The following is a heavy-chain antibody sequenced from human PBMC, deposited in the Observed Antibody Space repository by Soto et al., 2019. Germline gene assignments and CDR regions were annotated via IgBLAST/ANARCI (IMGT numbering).Heavy chain of an antibody. CDR2: ISWNSGRI. V-gene: IGHV3-9*01. J-gene: IGHJ6*03. CDR1: GFMFDDYA. Sequence: EVQLVESGGGLVQPGRSLRLSCAASGFMFDDYATHWVRQAPGKGLEWVSGISWNSGRIDYADSVKGRFTISRDNAKNSLYLQMNSLRAEDTALYYCAKDAFGGDYYSYYMDVWGKGTTVTVSS. CDR3: AKDAFGGDYYSYYMDV. D-gene: IGHD3-16*01.